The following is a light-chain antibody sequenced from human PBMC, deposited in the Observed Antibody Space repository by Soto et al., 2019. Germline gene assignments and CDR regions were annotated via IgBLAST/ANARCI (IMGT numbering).Light chain of an antibody. Sequence: QSVLTHPPSVSWTPGHRVTISCSGSSSNIGSGTVNWYQQLPGTAPKLLIYNNNQWPSGVPDRFSGSKSGTSGSLAISGLQSEDEADYYCASWDDSLNGLYVFGTGTKATAL. J-gene: IGLJ1*01. CDR3: ASWDDSLNGLYV. CDR2: NNN. V-gene: IGLV1-44*01. CDR1: SSNIGSGT.